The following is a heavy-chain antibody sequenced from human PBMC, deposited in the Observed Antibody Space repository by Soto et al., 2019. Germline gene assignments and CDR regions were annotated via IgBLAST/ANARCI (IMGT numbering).Heavy chain of an antibody. CDR2: INPNSGST. CDR1: GYTFTGYY. Sequence: ASVKVSCKASGYTFTGYYMHWVRQAPGQGLEWMGWINPNSGSTNYAQKFQGWVTMTRDTSISTAYMELSRLRSDDTAVYYCARVDDYGDYRYGYWGQGTLVTVSS. CDR3: ARVDDYGDYRYGY. J-gene: IGHJ4*02. D-gene: IGHD4-17*01. V-gene: IGHV1-2*04.